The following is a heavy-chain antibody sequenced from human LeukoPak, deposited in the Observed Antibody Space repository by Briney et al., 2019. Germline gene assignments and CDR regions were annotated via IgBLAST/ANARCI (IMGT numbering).Heavy chain of an antibody. D-gene: IGHD6-13*01. CDR3: ARVGVFSSSWLLY. CDR1: GFTFSSYW. V-gene: IGHV3-7*01. Sequence: PGGSLRLSCAASGFTFSSYWMSWVRQAPGKGLEWVANIKQDGSEKYYVDSVKGRFTISRDNAMNSLYLQMNSLRAEDTAVYYCARVGVFSSSWLLYWGQGTLVTVSS. CDR2: IKQDGSEK. J-gene: IGHJ4*02.